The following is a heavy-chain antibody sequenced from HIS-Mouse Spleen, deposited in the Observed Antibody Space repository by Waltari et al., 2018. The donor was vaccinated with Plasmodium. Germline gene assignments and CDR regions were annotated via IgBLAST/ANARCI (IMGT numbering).Heavy chain of an antibody. Sequence: QVQLVESGGGVVQPGRSLRLSCAASGFTFSSSGMHWVRQAPGKGLEWVAVIANDGSNKYYADSVKGRFTISRDNSKNTLYLQMNSLRAEDTAVYYCAKDRRSSSWYVDYWGQGTLVTVSS. CDR2: IANDGSNK. D-gene: IGHD6-13*01. V-gene: IGHV3-30*18. CDR1: GFTFSSSG. CDR3: AKDRRSSSWYVDY. J-gene: IGHJ4*02.